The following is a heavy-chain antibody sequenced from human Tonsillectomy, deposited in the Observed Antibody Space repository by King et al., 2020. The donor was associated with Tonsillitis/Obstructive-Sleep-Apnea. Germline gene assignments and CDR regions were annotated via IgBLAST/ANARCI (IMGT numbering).Heavy chain of an antibody. Sequence: QLVQSGAEVKKPGSSVKVSCKASGGTFSSYAISWVRQAPGQGLEWMGAIIPIFGTANYAQYFQGRVTITADESTSTAYMELGSLRSEDTAVYYCATLEVPAALAEQNYYYFYYMDVWGKGTTVTVSS. CDR1: GGTFSSYA. CDR2: IIPIFGTA. D-gene: IGHD2-2*01. CDR3: ATLEVPAALAEQNYYYFYYMDV. V-gene: IGHV1-69*01. J-gene: IGHJ6*03.